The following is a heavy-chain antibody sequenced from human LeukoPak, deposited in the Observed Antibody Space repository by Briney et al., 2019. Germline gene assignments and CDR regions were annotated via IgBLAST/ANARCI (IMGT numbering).Heavy chain of an antibody. CDR3: AREEGLVLDY. CDR2: ISYDGSNK. J-gene: IGHJ4*02. D-gene: IGHD2-8*02. CDR1: GFTFSSYA. Sequence: GGSLRLSCAASGFTFSSYAMSWVRQAPGKGLEWVAVISYDGSNKYYADSVKGRFTISRDYSKNTLYLQMNSLRAEDTAVYYCAREEGLVLDYWGQGTLVTVSS. V-gene: IGHV3-30-3*01.